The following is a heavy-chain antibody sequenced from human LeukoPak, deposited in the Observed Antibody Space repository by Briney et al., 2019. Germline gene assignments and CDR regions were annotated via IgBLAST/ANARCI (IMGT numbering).Heavy chain of an antibody. J-gene: IGHJ6*03. V-gene: IGHV3-30*02. CDR3: ARAPSYSSSSGYYYYMDV. CDR1: GFTFSSYG. CDR2: IRYDGSNK. Sequence: GGSLRLSCAASGFTFSSYGMHWVRQAPGKGLEWVAFIRYDGSNKYYADSVKGRFTISRDNAKNSLYLQMNSLRAEDTAVYYCARAPSYSSSSGYYYYMDVWGKGTTVTVSS. D-gene: IGHD6-6*01.